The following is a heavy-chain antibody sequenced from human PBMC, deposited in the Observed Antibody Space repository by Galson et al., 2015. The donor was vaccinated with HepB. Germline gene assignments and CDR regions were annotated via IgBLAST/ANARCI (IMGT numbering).Heavy chain of an antibody. D-gene: IGHD2-2*01. CDR2: ISSSSSYI. Sequence: SLRLSCAASGFTFSRYAIDWVRQAPGKGLEWVACISSSSSYIYYADSVKGRFTISRDNARNSLYLQMSSLRVEDTAVYYCARENGRQLPLDYWGQGTLVTVSS. CDR1: GFTFSRYA. V-gene: IGHV3-21*01. CDR3: ARENGRQLPLDY. J-gene: IGHJ4*02.